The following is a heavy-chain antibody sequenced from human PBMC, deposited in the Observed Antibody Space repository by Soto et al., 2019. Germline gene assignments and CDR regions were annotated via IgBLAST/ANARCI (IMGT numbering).Heavy chain of an antibody. Sequence: EVQLVESGGGLVQPGVSLRLSCAASGFTFSSYWMHWVRQAPGEGLVWVSRINSGGSSTSYADSVKGRFTISRDNARNTLYLQMNSLRVDDTAVYYCARKPPGDYHDAGSYGYWGQGTLVTVSS. J-gene: IGHJ4*02. CDR2: INSGGSST. D-gene: IGHD3-10*01. V-gene: IGHV3-74*01. CDR1: GFTFSSYW. CDR3: ARKPPGDYHDAGSYGY.